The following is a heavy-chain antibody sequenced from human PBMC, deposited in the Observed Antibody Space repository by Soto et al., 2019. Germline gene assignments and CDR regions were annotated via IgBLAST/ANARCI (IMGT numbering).Heavy chain of an antibody. J-gene: IGHJ6*02. V-gene: IGHV4-34*01. CDR3: ARAPYSSHWNQPWQTPRRPGNYGMDV. D-gene: IGHD1-1*01. CDR1: GGSFSGYS. Sequence: PSETLSLTCAVSGGSFSGYSWSWVRHPPGKGLEWIGEINHRGDTNYNPSLKSRVTISVDTSKNQVSLNLTSVTAADTSVYFCARAPYSSHWNQPWQTPRRPGNYGMDVWGQGTTVTVSS. CDR2: INHRGDT.